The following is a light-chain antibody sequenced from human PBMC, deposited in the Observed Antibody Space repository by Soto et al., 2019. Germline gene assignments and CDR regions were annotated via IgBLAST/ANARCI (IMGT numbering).Light chain of an antibody. CDR1: QSVSSW. CDR3: QQYRSYSWT. J-gene: IGKJ1*01. Sequence: DVQLTQSPSTLSASVGDRVTSTCRASQSVSSWLAWYQAKPGKAPNLLIYKASTLESGVPSRFSGSGSGTEFTLTISSLQPHDFATYYCQQYRSYSWTFGQGTKVEI. V-gene: IGKV1-5*03. CDR2: KAS.